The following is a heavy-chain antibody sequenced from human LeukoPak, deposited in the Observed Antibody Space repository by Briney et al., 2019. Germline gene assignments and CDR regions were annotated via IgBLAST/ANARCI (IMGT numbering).Heavy chain of an antibody. D-gene: IGHD5-18*01. CDR1: GYTFTSYY. Sequence: ASVKVSCKASGYTFTSYYMHWVRQAPGQGLEWMGIINPSGGSTSYAQKFQGRVTMTRDTSTSTVYMELSSLRSDDTAVYYCARDSGYSYGEYYFDYWGQGTLVTVSS. J-gene: IGHJ4*02. CDR3: ARDSGYSYGEYYFDY. CDR2: INPSGGST. V-gene: IGHV1-46*01.